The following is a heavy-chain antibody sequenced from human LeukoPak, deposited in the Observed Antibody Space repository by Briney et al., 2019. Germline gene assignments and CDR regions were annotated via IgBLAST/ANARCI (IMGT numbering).Heavy chain of an antibody. CDR1: GESFSGYY. V-gene: IGHV4-34*01. J-gene: IGHJ4*02. CDR2: INHSGST. Sequence: PSETLSLTCAVYGESFSGYYWSWIRQPPGKGLEWIGEINHSGSTNYNPSLKSRVTISVDTSKNQFSLKLSSVTAADTAGYYCARGYCSSTSCYGDYWGQGTLVTVSS. D-gene: IGHD2-2*01. CDR3: ARGYCSSTSCYGDY.